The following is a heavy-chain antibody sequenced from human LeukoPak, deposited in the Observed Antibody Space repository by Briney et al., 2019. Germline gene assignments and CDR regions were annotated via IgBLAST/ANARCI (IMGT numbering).Heavy chain of an antibody. Sequence: GGSLRLSCAASGFTVSSNYMSWVRQAPGKGLEWVSVMYSGGSTYSPDSVKGRSTISRDNSKNTLYLQMNSLRAEDTAVYYCASIAAAGYYYMDVWSKGTSVTVPS. CDR1: GFTVSSNY. J-gene: IGHJ6*03. CDR3: ASIAAAGYYYMDV. CDR2: MYSGGST. V-gene: IGHV3-53*01. D-gene: IGHD6-13*01.